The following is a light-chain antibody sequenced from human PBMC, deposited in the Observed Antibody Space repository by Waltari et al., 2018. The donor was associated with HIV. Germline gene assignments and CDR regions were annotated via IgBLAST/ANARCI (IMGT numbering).Light chain of an antibody. CDR2: GVA. CDR3: QQYGSSPPLYT. Sequence: EIVLTQSPGTLSLSPGERATLSCRASQSVTSTYLAWYQQKPGQAPRLLIYGVASRATGSPDRFSGSGSGTDFTLTISRLEPEDFAVYYCQQYGSSPPLYTFGQGTKLEIK. J-gene: IGKJ2*01. V-gene: IGKV3-20*01. CDR1: QSVTSTY.